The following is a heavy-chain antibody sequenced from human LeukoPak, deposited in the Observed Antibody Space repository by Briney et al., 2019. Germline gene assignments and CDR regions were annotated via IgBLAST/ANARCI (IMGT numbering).Heavy chain of an antibody. V-gene: IGHV3-30*11. Sequence: SGGSLRLSCAASGFTFSSYAMRWVRQAPGKGLEWVAVISYDGSNKYYADSVKGRFTISRDNSKNTLYLQMNSLRAEDTAVYYCASGIAARPGGDYWGQGTLVTVSS. D-gene: IGHD6-6*01. CDR2: ISYDGSNK. CDR1: GFTFSSYA. CDR3: ASGIAARPGGDY. J-gene: IGHJ4*02.